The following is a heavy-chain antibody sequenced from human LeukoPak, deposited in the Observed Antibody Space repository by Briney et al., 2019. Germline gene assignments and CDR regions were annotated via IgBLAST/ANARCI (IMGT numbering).Heavy chain of an antibody. CDR3: ARGAYGGRGYYYGVDG. J-gene: IGHJ6*04. V-gene: IGHV3-7*03. Sequence: PGGSLRLSCAASGFTLSSYWMNWVRQAPGKGVEWVAHIKQDGSEKYYVDSVKGRFTISGDNTKNSLYLQMNSLRAEDTAVYFCARGAYGGRGYYYGVDGWGKGTTVTVSS. CDR2: IKQDGSEK. D-gene: IGHD4-23*01. CDR1: GFTLSSYW.